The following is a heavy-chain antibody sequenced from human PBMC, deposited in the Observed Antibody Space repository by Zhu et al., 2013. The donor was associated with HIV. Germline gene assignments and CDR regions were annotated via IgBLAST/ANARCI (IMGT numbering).Heavy chain of an antibody. J-gene: IGHJ3*02. CDR2: MNPKSGNT. D-gene: IGHD2-8*02. CDR3: ARSRGYCTGIKCQSDAFDI. CDR1: GYTFTGYY. Sequence: QVQLVQSGAEVKKPGASVKVSCKASGYTFTGYYMHWVRQVSGQGLEWMAWMNPKSGNTGYAQNFQGRVTITRNTSISTAYMELSSLKSEDTAVYFCARSRGYCTGIKCQSDAFDIWGQGSMVTVSS. V-gene: IGHV1-8*03.